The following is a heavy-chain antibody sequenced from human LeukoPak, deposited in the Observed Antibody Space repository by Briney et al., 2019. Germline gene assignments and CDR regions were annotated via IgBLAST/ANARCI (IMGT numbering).Heavy chain of an antibody. D-gene: IGHD3-16*01. CDR3: ARDGAMRARSLYYYYGMDV. CDR2: IYYSGST. CDR1: GGSISSSSYY. J-gene: IGHJ6*02. V-gene: IGHV4-39*07. Sequence: SETLSLTCTVSGGSISSSSYYWGWIRQPPGKGLEWIGSIYYSGSTYYNPSLKSRVTISVDTSKNQFSLKLSSVTAADTAVYYCARDGAMRARSLYYYYGMDVWGQGTTVTVSS.